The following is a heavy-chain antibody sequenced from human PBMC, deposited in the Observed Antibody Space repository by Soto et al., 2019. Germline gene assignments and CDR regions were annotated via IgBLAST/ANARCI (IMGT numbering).Heavy chain of an antibody. CDR3: TSLYGDDFQH. V-gene: IGHV3-73*02. Sequence: EVQLVESGGGLVQPGGSLKLSCAASGFTFSGAAMHWVRQASGKGLEWVGRIRSKANNYATAYAASVKGRFTISRHDSKNTAYLQMNSLKTEDTAIYYCTSLYGDDFQHWGQGTLVTVSS. CDR1: GFTFSGAA. J-gene: IGHJ1*01. D-gene: IGHD4-17*01. CDR2: IRSKANNYAT.